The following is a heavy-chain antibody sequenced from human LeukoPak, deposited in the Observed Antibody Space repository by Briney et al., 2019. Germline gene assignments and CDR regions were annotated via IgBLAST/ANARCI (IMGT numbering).Heavy chain of an antibody. Sequence: ASVKVSCKASGYTFTSYGISWVRQAPGQGLEWMGWISADNGNTNYAKKRQGRVTMTTDISTSTAYMELRSLRSDDTAVYYCAREDSTRDCSGGSCYPYNWFDPWGQGTLVTVSS. CDR2: ISADNGNT. J-gene: IGHJ5*02. D-gene: IGHD2-15*01. V-gene: IGHV1-18*01. CDR3: AREDSTRDCSGGSCYPYNWFDP. CDR1: GYTFTSYG.